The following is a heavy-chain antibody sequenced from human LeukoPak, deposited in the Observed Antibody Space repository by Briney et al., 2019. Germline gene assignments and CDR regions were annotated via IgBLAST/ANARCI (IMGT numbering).Heavy chain of an antibody. D-gene: IGHD4-17*01. CDR1: GFTFSSYW. CDR2: IKQDGSQK. Sequence: TGGSLRLSCAASGFTFSSYWMSWVRQAPGKGLEWVANIKQDGSQKYYVDSVRGRFTISRDNAKNSLYLQMNSLRAEDTAVYHCAREQYGDYFDYWGQGTLVTVSS. CDR3: AREQYGDYFDY. V-gene: IGHV3-7*01. J-gene: IGHJ4*02.